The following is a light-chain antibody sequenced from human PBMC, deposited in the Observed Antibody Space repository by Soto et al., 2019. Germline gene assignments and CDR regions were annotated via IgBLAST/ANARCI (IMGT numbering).Light chain of an antibody. J-gene: IGKJ1*01. CDR1: QSVSRW. V-gene: IGKV1-5*01. Sequence: DIQMTQSPSTLSASVGDRVSISCLARQSVSRWLAWYQQKPGKAPKLLIYDASSLAGGVPSRFRASGSEIEFTLTSTSLQPDAFATYHCHQHHAFPWTFGQGTKVEIK. CDR3: HQHHAFPWT. CDR2: DAS.